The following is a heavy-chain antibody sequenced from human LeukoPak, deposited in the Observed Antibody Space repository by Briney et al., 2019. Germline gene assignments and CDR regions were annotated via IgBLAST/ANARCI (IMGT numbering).Heavy chain of an antibody. CDR2: IRYDGSDK. V-gene: IGHV3-30*02. J-gene: IGHJ5*02. D-gene: IGHD6-13*01. Sequence: PGGSLRLSCAASGFTFSSYGMHWVRQAPGKGLEWVAFIRYDGSDKYYADSVKGRFTISRANSKYTLYLQMNSLRPEDTAVYYCAKDRRAVGTTFDPWGQGTLVTVSS. CDR1: GFTFSSYG. CDR3: AKDRRAVGTTFDP.